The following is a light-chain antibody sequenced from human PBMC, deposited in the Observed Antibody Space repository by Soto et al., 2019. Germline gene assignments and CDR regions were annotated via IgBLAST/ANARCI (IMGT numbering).Light chain of an antibody. J-gene: IGLJ2*01. Sequence: QSVLPQPPSASGSPGQSVTISCTGMSSDVGGYNYVSWYQLHPGKAPKLMIYEVTKRPSGVPDRFSGSKSGNTASLTVSGLQAEDEADYYCSSYAGSNSVLFGGGTKLTVL. V-gene: IGLV2-8*01. CDR3: SSYAGSNSVL. CDR2: EVT. CDR1: SSDVGGYNY.